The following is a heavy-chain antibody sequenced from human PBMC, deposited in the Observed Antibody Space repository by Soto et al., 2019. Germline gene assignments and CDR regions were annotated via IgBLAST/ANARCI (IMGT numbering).Heavy chain of an antibody. D-gene: IGHD3-10*01. J-gene: IGHJ5*02. CDR1: GASISGYY. Sequence: SETLSLTCTVSGASISGYYWSWIRQPPGKGLEWIGYMYYSGFTNYNPSLKSRVTISIDTSKNQFSLTLSSVTAADTAVYYCARVAYGEYRKNNWFDPWGQGTLVTVSS. V-gene: IGHV4-59*01. CDR3: ARVAYGEYRKNNWFDP. CDR2: MYYSGFT.